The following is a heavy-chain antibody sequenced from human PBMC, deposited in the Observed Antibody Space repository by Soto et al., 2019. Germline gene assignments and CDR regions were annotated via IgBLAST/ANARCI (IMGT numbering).Heavy chain of an antibody. D-gene: IGHD2-15*01. Sequence: QVQLVQSGAEGKKPGSSGKVSCKASGGTFSSYAFSWVRQAPGQGLEWMGGIIPVYGTANYAEKFQGRDTITADESKITVHRELSSLRSEDTAVYYCAWSGGHSYYYYGLDVWGLGTTVTVSS. J-gene: IGHJ6*02. CDR2: IIPVYGTA. CDR3: AWSGGHSYYYYGLDV. CDR1: GGTFSSYA. V-gene: IGHV1-69*01.